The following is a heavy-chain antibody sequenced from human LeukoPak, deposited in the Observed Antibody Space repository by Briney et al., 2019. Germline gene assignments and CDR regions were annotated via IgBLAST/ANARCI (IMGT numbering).Heavy chain of an antibody. J-gene: IGHJ4*02. CDR3: AKDRILLWSGEQGKEFDY. CDR1: GFTLSSYG. CDR2: ISGSGGST. Sequence: GGSLRLSCAASGFTLSSYGMSWVRQAPGKGLEWVSAISGSGGSTYYADSVKGRFTISRDNSKNTLYLQMNSLRAEDTAVYYCAKDRILLWSGEQGKEFDYWGQGTLVTVSS. V-gene: IGHV3-23*01. D-gene: IGHD3-10*01.